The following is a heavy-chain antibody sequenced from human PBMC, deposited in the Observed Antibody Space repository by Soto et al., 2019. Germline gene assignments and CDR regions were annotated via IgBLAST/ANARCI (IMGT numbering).Heavy chain of an antibody. CDR3: AKDQGLGYCSGGSCYSVPAFDI. V-gene: IGHV3-23*01. Sequence: VQLLESGGGLVQPGGSLRLSCAASGFTFSSYAMSWVRQAPGKGLEWVSAISGSGGSTYYADSVKGRFTISRDNSKNTLYLQMNSLRAEDTAVYYCAKDQGLGYCSGGSCYSVPAFDIWGQGTMVTVSS. D-gene: IGHD2-15*01. CDR2: ISGSGGST. J-gene: IGHJ3*02. CDR1: GFTFSSYA.